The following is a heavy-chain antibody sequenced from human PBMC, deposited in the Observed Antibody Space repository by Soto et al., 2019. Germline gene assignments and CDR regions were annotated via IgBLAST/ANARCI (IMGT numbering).Heavy chain of an antibody. J-gene: IGHJ6*02. CDR2: INPNSGGT. D-gene: IGHD6-13*01. CDR1: GYTFTGYY. CDR3: ARVGIAAAGVDYYYYGMDV. Sequence: ASVKVSCKASGYTFTGYYMHWVRQAPGQGLEWMGWINPNSGGTNYAQKFQGRVTMTRDTPISTAYMELSRLRSDDTAVYYCARVGIAAAGVDYYYYGMDVWGQGTTVTVSS. V-gene: IGHV1-2*02.